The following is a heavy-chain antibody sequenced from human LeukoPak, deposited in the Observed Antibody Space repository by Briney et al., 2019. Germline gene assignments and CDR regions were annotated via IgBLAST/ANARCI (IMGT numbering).Heavy chain of an antibody. J-gene: IGHJ5*02. Sequence: ASVKVSCKASGYTFTGYYMHWLRQAPGQGPEWMGWINPNSGGTNYAQKFQGRVTMTRDTSISTAYMELSRLRSDDTAVYYCAREGSQTPLGGAYYYGSGSYYKPRNWFDPWGQGTLVTVSS. CDR2: INPNSGGT. CDR3: AREGSQTPLGGAYYYGSGSYYKPRNWFDP. CDR1: GYTFTGYY. V-gene: IGHV1-2*02. D-gene: IGHD3-10*01.